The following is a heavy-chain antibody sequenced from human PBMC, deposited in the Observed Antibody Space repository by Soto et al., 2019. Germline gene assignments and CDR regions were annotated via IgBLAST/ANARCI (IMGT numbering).Heavy chain of an antibody. V-gene: IGHV3-23*01. Sequence: GGSLRLSCAASGFTFSSYAMSWVRQAPGKGLEWVSAISGSGGSTYYADSVKGRFTISRDNSKNTLYLQMNSLRAEDTAVYYCAKDSCFDSSGCPFEYWGQGTLVTVSS. D-gene: IGHD6-19*01. CDR3: AKDSCFDSSGCPFEY. CDR2: ISGSGGST. CDR1: GFTFSSYA. J-gene: IGHJ4*02.